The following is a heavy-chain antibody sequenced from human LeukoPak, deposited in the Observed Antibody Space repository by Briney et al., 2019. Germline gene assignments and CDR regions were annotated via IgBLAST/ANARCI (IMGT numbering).Heavy chain of an antibody. CDR1: EFTFSNHW. D-gene: IGHD6-6*01. V-gene: IGHV3-74*01. Sequence: GGSLRLSCAASEFTFSNHWMHWVRQAPGRGLVWVSHINGDGRTTTYADSVKGRFTISRDNSKNMLYLQMNSLRAEDTAVYYCAKWKYSNSGIDDYWGQGTLVTVSS. J-gene: IGHJ4*02. CDR3: AKWKYSNSGIDDY. CDR2: INGDGRTT.